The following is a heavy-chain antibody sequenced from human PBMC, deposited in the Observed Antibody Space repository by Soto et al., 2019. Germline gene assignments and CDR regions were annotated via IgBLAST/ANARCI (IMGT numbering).Heavy chain of an antibody. CDR2: IIPIFATT. CDR3: ARGVADYGDNVGDYFNGMDV. Sequence: GASVKVSCKASGGTFSSYAISWVRQAPGQGLEWMGGIIPIFATTNYAQKFQGRVTITADESTSTAYMELSSLRSEDTAVYYCARGVADYGDNVGDYFNGMDVWGQGTTVTVSS. CDR1: GGTFSSYA. D-gene: IGHD4-17*01. J-gene: IGHJ6*02. V-gene: IGHV1-69*13.